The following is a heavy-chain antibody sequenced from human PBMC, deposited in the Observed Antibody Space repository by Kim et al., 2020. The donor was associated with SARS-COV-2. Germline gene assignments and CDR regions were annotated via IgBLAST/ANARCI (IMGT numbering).Heavy chain of an antibody. V-gene: IGHV3-66*01. D-gene: IGHD3-22*01. CDR3: ARGLYDSSGYTYWYVDL. J-gene: IGHJ2*01. Sequence: VKGRFTISRDNSKNTLYLQMNRLRAEDTAVYYCARGLYDSSGYTYWYVDLWGRGTLVTVSS.